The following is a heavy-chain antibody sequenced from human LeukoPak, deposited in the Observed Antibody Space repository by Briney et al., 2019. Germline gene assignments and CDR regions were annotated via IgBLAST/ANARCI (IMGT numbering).Heavy chain of an antibody. J-gene: IGHJ4*02. V-gene: IGHV3-23*01. CDR2: ISGSGGNT. D-gene: IGHD6-19*01. CDR1: GFTFSSYA. Sequence: GGPLRLSCAASGFTFSSYAMSWVRQAPGKGLEWVSAISGSGGNTYYADSVKGRFTISRDNSKNTLYLQMNSLRAEDTAVYYCARDVGIAVAGTVDYWGQGTLVTVSS. CDR3: ARDVGIAVAGTVDY.